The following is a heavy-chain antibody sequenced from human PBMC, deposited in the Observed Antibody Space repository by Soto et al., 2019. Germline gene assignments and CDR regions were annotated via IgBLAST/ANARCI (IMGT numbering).Heavy chain of an antibody. J-gene: IGHJ6*02. V-gene: IGHV1-18*01. CDR3: VRDRDSDTWPSRDF. D-gene: IGHD1-26*01. CDR1: GYSFTRNG. Sequence: QVHLVQSGAELKKPGASVRVSCKASGYSFTRNGISWVRQAPGQGLEWMGWISAKNGDTNYAQKFQGRVIMTTDTSTSTAYMELRSLRSDDTAVYYCVRDRDSDTWPSRDFWGQGTTVTVSS. CDR2: ISAKNGDT.